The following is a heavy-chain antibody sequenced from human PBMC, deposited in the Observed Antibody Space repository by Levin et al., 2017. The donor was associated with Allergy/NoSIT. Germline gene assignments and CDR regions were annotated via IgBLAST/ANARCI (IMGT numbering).Heavy chain of an antibody. D-gene: IGHD5-12*01. V-gene: IGHV5-51*01. J-gene: IGHJ4*02. CDR1: GYSFTSYW. Sequence: HGESLKISCKGSGYSFTSYWIGWVRQMPGKGLEWMGIIYPGDSDTRYSPSFQGQVTISADKSISTAYLQWSSLKASDTAMYYCARLYPRRGYRGYEWADYWGQGTLVTVSS. CDR2: IYPGDSDT. CDR3: ARLYPRRGYRGYEWADY.